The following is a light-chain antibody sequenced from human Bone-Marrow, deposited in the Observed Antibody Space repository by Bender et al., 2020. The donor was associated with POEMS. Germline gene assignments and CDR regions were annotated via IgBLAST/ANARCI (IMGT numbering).Light chain of an antibody. CDR2: GVT. CDR3: SSYAGYNTLV. CDR1: STNIGLYNY. Sequence: QSALTQPPSASGSPGLSVTISCTGTSTNIGLYNYVAWYQQYPGKAPKLLIYGVTKRPSGIPDRFSASKSGNTASLTVSGLQAEDEADYYCSSYAGYNTLVFGGGTKVTVL. J-gene: IGLJ2*01. V-gene: IGLV2-8*01.